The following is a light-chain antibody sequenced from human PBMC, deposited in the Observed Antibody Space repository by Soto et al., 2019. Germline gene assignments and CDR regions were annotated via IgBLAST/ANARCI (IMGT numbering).Light chain of an antibody. CDR3: SSYTSFSTLV. V-gene: IGLV2-14*01. J-gene: IGLJ1*01. CDR2: DVS. CDR1: SSDVGGYNY. Sequence: QSALTQPASVSGSPGQSITISCTGTSSDVGGYNYVSWYQQHPGKAPKLMIYDVSNRPSGVSNRFSGSKSGNTASLTISGLQAEDEADYYCSSYTSFSTLVCGTGTKVTVL.